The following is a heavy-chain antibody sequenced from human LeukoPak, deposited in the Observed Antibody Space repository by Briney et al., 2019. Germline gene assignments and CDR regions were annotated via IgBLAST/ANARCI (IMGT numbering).Heavy chain of an antibody. CDR3: ARGEVAGDFDY. CDR1: GFTFDDYD. D-gene: IGHD6-19*01. V-gene: IGHV3-20*04. Sequence: GGPLRLSCAASGFTFDDYDMSWVRHAPGKGLEWVSGINWNGGSTGYADSVKGRFTISRDNAKNSLYLQMNSLRAEDTALYYCARGEVAGDFDYWGQGTLVTVSS. CDR2: INWNGGST. J-gene: IGHJ4*02.